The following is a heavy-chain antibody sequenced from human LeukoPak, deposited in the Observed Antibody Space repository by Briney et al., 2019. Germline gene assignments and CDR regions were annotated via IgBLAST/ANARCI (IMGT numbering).Heavy chain of an antibody. V-gene: IGHV3-30*03. Sequence: GGSLRLFCAAFGLSFKTYSMNWVRQAPGKGLEWVAVISYDGSDKYYADSVKGRFTVSRDNSKNTLYLQMNNLRAEDTAVYYCASYSYGYTPSSPFDYWGQGTLVTVSS. J-gene: IGHJ4*02. D-gene: IGHD3-16*01. CDR2: ISYDGSDK. CDR3: ASYSYGYTPSSPFDY. CDR1: GLSFKTYS.